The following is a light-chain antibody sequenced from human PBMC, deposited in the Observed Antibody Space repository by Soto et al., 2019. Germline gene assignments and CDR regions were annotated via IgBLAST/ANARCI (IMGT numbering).Light chain of an antibody. CDR2: GNS. J-gene: IGLJ2*01. CDR3: HSYDSTVV. Sequence: QSVLTQPPSLSGAPGQRVTISCAGSSSNIGAGSDVHWYQQLPGTAPKLLIYGNSNRPSGVPDRFSGSKSGTSASLAITGLQAEDEADYYCHSYDSTVVFGGGTKLTVL. CDR1: SSNIGAGSD. V-gene: IGLV1-40*01.